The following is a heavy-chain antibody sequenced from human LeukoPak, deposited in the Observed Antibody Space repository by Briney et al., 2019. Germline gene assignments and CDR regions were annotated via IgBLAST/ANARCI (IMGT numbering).Heavy chain of an antibody. D-gene: IGHD5-18*01. J-gene: IGHJ4*02. V-gene: IGHV3-48*03. Sequence: GGSLRLSCAASGFTFSNYPMNWVRQAPGKGLEWVSYIGSGGSPIYYADSVRGRFSISRGIAKNSLYLQMSSLRAEDTAVYYCARVRYNSGYIFDYWGQGTLVTVSS. CDR3: ARVRYNSGYIFDY. CDR1: GFTFSNYP. CDR2: IGSGGSPI.